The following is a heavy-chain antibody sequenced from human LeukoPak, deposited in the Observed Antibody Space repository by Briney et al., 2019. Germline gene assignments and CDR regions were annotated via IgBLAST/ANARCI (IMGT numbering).Heavy chain of an antibody. CDR3: ARAGAGSAAFLFDS. J-gene: IGHJ4*02. CDR1: GDSVSSNSAI. Sequence: SQTLSLTCAISGDSVSSNSAIWHWVRQSPSGGLEWLGRTYYRSKWYADSAVFVKSRTTVNPDTSQNQFSLHLNSVTPEDTAVYFCARAGAGSAAFLFDSWGQGTLVTVSS. V-gene: IGHV6-1*01. D-gene: IGHD3-3*02. CDR2: TYYRSKWYA.